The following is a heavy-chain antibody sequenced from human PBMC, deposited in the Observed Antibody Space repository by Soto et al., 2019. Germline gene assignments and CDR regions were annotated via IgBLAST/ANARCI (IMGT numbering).Heavy chain of an antibody. Sequence: PGGSLRLSCAASGFTFSSYGMHWVRQAPGKGLEWVAVISYDGSNKYYADSVKGRFTISRDNSKNTLYLQMNSPRAEDTAVYYCAREGLEWLLRAAFNIWGQGIMVTVS. J-gene: IGHJ3*02. D-gene: IGHD3-3*01. V-gene: IGHV3-30*03. CDR1: GFTFSSYG. CDR3: AREGLEWLLRAAFNI. CDR2: ISYDGSNK.